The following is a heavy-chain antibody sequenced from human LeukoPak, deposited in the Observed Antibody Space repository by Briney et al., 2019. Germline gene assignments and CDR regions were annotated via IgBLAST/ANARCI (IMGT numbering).Heavy chain of an antibody. J-gene: IGHJ4*02. CDR2: ISSSSSYI. Sequence: GGSLRLSCAASGFTFSSYSMNWVRQAPGKGLEWVSSISSSSSYIYYADSVKGRFTISRDNAKNSLYLQMNSLKTEDTAVYYCTTDLGLLIAAANDYWGQGTLVTVSS. CDR3: TTDLGLLIAAANDY. V-gene: IGHV3-21*03. CDR1: GFTFSSYS. D-gene: IGHD6-13*01.